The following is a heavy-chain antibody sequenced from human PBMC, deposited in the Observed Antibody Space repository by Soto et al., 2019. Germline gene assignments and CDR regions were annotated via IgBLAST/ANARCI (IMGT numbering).Heavy chain of an antibody. J-gene: IGHJ4*02. CDR1: GFTFSSYG. V-gene: IGHV3-30*18. Sequence: QVQLVESGGGVVQPGRSLRLSCAASGFTFSSYGMHWVRQAPGKGLEWVAVISYDGSNKYYADSVKGRFTISRDNSKNXLYLQMNSLRAEDTAVYYCAKDRSGVQHDYGSFDYWGQGTLVTVSS. D-gene: IGHD4-17*01. CDR2: ISYDGSNK. CDR3: AKDRSGVQHDYGSFDY.